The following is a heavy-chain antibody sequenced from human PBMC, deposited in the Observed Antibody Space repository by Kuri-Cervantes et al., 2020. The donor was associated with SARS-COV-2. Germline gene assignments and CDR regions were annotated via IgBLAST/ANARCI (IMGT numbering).Heavy chain of an antibody. CDR2: IYHSGSI. Sequence: SETLSLTCTVSGGSISSGSYYWGWIRQSPGKGLEWIGSIYHSGSIFYNPSLKSRVTILLDTSKNQFSLKLTSVTAADTAVYYCARREGGGGYNVAFDIWGQGTLVTVSS. CDR3: ARREGGGGYNVAFDI. D-gene: IGHD1-26*01. J-gene: IGHJ3*02. V-gene: IGHV4-39*07. CDR1: GGSISSGSYY.